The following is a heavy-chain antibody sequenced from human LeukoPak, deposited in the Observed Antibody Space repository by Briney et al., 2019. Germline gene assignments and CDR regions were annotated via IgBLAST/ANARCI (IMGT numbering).Heavy chain of an antibody. CDR3: AGRSELWGYFDS. J-gene: IGHJ4*02. CDR1: EFTFSNYA. CDR2: ITNTANYL. Sequence: SGGSLRLSCVASEFTFSNYAMNWVRQSPGGGLEWVSSITNTANYLDYADSVKGRFTISRDNSKNTLYLQMNSLRAEDTAIYYCAGRSELWGYFDSCGQGTLVTVSS. V-gene: IGHV3-23*01. D-gene: IGHD1-26*01.